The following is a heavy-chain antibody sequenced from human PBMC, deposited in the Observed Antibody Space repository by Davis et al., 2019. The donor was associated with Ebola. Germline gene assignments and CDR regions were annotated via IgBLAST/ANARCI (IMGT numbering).Heavy chain of an antibody. CDR3: ARGLGPPTTGTTVYYYYGMDV. CDR2: ISSSSSYI. Sequence: PGGSLRLSCAASGFTFSSYSMNWVRQAPGKGLEWVSSISSSSSYIYYADSVKGRFTISRDNSKNTLYLQMNSLRAEDTAVYYCARGLGPPTTGTTVYYYYGMDVWGQGTTVTVSS. CDR1: GFTFSSYS. D-gene: IGHD1-1*01. J-gene: IGHJ6*02. V-gene: IGHV3-21*01.